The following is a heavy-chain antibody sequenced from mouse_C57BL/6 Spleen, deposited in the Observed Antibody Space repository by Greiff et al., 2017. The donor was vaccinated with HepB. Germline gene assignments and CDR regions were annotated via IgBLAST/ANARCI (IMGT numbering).Heavy chain of an antibody. CDR3: TRSRGSPFAY. CDR2: IDPETGGT. D-gene: IGHD3-2*02. CDR1: GYTFTDYE. V-gene: IGHV1-15*01. Sequence: VKLQESGAELVRPGASVTLSCKASGYTFTDYEMHWVKQTPVHGLEWIGAIDPETGGTAYNQKFKGKAILTADKSSSTAYMELRSLTSEDSAVYYCTRSRGSPFAYWGQGTLVTVSA. J-gene: IGHJ3*01.